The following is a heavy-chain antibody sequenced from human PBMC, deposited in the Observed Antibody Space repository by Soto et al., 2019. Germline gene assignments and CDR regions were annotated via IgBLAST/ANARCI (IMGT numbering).Heavy chain of an antibody. J-gene: IGHJ3*02. CDR1: GYTFTTYG. CDR3: ARGAYGEVACDI. D-gene: IGHD4-17*01. CDR2: ISGHNGNT. Sequence: QVQLVQSGAEVKKPGASVKVSCKASGYTFTTYGITWVRQAPGQGLEWMGWISGHNGNTKYAQKVPARVTITTDTSTTKAYMEVRSLISDDTAVYYCARGAYGEVACDIWGLVTMFTVSS. V-gene: IGHV1-18*01.